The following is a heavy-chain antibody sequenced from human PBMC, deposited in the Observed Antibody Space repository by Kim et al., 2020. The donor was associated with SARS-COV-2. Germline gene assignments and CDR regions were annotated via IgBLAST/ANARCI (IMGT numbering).Heavy chain of an antibody. Sequence: SLKSRVTISVDTSKNQFSLKLSSVTAADTAVYYCARSAAYYYDSSQQTDYWGQGTLVTVSS. CDR3: ARSAAYYYDSSQQTDY. D-gene: IGHD3-22*01. J-gene: IGHJ4*02. V-gene: IGHV4-34*01.